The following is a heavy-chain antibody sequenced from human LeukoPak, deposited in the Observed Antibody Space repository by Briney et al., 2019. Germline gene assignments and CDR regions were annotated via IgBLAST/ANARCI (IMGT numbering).Heavy chain of an antibody. CDR1: GFTFSSYA. V-gene: IGHV3-30-3*01. CDR2: ISFDGSNE. D-gene: IGHD3-22*01. J-gene: IGHJ4*02. CDR3: AKDQSPMIVVVIPSDY. Sequence: PGRSLRLSCAASGFTFSSYAMHWVRQAPGKGLEWVAVISFDGSNEYYADFVKGRFTISRDNSKNTLYLQMNSLRAEDTAVYYCAKDQSPMIVVVIPSDYWGQGTLVTVSS.